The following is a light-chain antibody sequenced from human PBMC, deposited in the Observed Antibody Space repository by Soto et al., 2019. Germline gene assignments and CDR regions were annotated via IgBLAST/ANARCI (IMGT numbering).Light chain of an antibody. CDR2: AAS. Sequence: DIQMTQSPSSLSASIGDRVTITCRASQRSGSYLNWYQQKPGKAPKLLIYAASILQSGVPSRFSGSGSGTDFTLTISSLQPEDFATYYCQQSSINPRTFGQGTKVEIK. V-gene: IGKV1-39*01. CDR1: QRSGSY. J-gene: IGKJ1*01. CDR3: QQSSINPRT.